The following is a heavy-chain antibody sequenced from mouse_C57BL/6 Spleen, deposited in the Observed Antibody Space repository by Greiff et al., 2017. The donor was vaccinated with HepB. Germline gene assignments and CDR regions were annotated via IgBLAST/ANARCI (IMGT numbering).Heavy chain of an antibody. CDR2: INYDGSST. V-gene: IGHV5-16*01. CDR1: GFTFSDYY. CDR3: ARDKNWDAMGY. J-gene: IGHJ4*01. D-gene: IGHD4-1*01. Sequence: EVQRVESEGGLVQPGSSMKLSCTASGFTFSDYYMAWVRQVPEKGLEWVANINYDGSSTYYLDSLKSRFILSRDNAKNILYLQMSSLKSEDTATYYCARDKNWDAMGYWGQGTSVTVSS.